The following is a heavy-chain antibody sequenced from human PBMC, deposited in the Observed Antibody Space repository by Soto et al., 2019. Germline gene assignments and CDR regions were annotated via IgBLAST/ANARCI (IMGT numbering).Heavy chain of an antibody. J-gene: IGHJ3*01. D-gene: IGHD2-8*02. CDR1: GFICSSYD. Sequence: GGSLRLSCAASGFICSSYDMSWVRQAPGKGLEWVSTILVDGRTFYVDSVKGRFTISRDSSQNTVYLQMSSLTAGDTALYYCAKATATGGGAFDFCGQGTMVTVSS. V-gene: IGHV3-23*01. CDR2: ILVDGRT. CDR3: AKATATGGGAFDF.